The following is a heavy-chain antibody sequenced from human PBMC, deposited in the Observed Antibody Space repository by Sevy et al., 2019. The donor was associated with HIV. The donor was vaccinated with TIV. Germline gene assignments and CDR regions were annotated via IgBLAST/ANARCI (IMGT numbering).Heavy chain of an antibody. CDR1: GYTFTDYF. V-gene: IGHV1-2*02. Sequence: ASVKVSCKASGYTFTDYFMHWVRQAPGQGLEWMGWINPNSGDTKYAQKLQGRVTVTRDTSIRTAYMELSSLRFDDTAVYYCASPGGYRYGSLLDNWGQGTLVTVSS. CDR2: INPNSGDT. CDR3: ASPGGYRYGSLLDN. D-gene: IGHD5-18*01. J-gene: IGHJ4*02.